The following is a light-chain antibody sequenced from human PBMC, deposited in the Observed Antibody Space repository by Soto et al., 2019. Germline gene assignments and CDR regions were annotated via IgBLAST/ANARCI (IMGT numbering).Light chain of an antibody. Sequence: QSALTQPASVSGSPGQSITISSTGTSSDVGAHNFVSWYQQHPGKAPKVMIYEVSNRPSGVSNRFSGSKSGNTASLTISGLQAEDEADYYCNSYTNSAARVFGTGTKLTVL. V-gene: IGLV2-14*01. J-gene: IGLJ1*01. CDR1: SSDVGAHNF. CDR2: EVS. CDR3: NSYTNSAARV.